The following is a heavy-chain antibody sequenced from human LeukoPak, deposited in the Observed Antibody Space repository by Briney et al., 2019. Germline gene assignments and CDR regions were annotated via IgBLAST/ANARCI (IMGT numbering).Heavy chain of an antibody. J-gene: IGHJ4*02. CDR3: ARGSGYSYGFFGY. V-gene: IGHV1-2*02. D-gene: IGHD5-18*01. Sequence: ASVKVSCKASGYTFTGYYMHWVRQAPGQGLEWMGWINPNSGGTNYAQKFQGRVTMTRDTSISTAYMELSRLRSDDMAVYYCARGSGYSYGFFGYWGQGTLVTVSS. CDR2: INPNSGGT. CDR1: GYTFTGYY.